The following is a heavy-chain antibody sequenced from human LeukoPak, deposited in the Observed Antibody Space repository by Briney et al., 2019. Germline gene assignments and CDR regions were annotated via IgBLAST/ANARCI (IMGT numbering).Heavy chain of an antibody. D-gene: IGHD6-6*01. Sequence: GGSLRLSCAASGFTVSSNYMSWVRQAPGKGLEWVSVIYSDGSTYYMDSVKGRFTISRDNSKNTLYLQMSSLRVDDTAVYYCARGTSIAAPDYWGQGTLVTVSS. CDR1: GFTVSSNY. V-gene: IGHV3-53*01. CDR2: IYSDGST. J-gene: IGHJ4*02. CDR3: ARGTSIAAPDY.